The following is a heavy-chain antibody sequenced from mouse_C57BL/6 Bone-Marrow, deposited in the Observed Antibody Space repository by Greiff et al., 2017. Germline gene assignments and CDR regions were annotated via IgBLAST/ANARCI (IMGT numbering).Heavy chain of an antibody. CDR2: MHPNGGST. V-gene: IGHV1-64*01. D-gene: IGHD2-4*01. CDR3: ARSYDYDDDTMDY. Sequence: VQLQQPGAELVKPGASVQLSCKASGYTFTNYWMHWVKQRPGQGLEWIGMMHPNGGSTDYNETFKSEATLSVDKSSRTAYMELSSLTSEDSAVYYCARSYDYDDDTMDYWGQGTSVTVSS. J-gene: IGHJ4*01. CDR1: GYTFTNYW.